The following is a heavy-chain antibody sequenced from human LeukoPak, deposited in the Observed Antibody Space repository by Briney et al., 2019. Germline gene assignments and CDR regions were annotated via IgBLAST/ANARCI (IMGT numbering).Heavy chain of an antibody. Sequence: ASVKVSYKASGYTFTGYYMHWVRQAPGHGLEWMGWINPNSGGTNYAQKFQGRVTITADKSTSTAYMELSSLRSEDTAVYYCASGTTDIVVVPATLRNYYFDYWGQGTLVTVSS. CDR1: GYTFTGYY. V-gene: IGHV1-2*02. CDR3: ASGTTDIVVVPATLRNYYFDY. CDR2: INPNSGGT. J-gene: IGHJ4*02. D-gene: IGHD2-2*01.